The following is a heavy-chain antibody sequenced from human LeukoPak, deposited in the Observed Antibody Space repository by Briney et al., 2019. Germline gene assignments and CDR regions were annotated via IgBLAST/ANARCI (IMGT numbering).Heavy chain of an antibody. V-gene: IGHV3-11*06. CDR3: VRDGFDRSGSNWFDP. Sequence: GESLRLSCAASGFTFSDYYMSWIRQAPGKGLEWVSYSNHSGVYTEYADLVKGRFTISGDNAKNSLYLQMNSLRAEDTAVYYCVRDGFDRSGSNWFDPWGQGTLVTVSS. CDR1: GFTFSDYY. J-gene: IGHJ5*02. D-gene: IGHD3-22*01. CDR2: SNHSGVYT.